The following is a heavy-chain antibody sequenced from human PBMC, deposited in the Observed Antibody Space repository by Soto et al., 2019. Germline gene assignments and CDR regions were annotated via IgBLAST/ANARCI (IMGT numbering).Heavy chain of an antibody. CDR2: ISSSGSTI. CDR3: ARVYCSGGSCYFAFDI. D-gene: IGHD2-15*01. V-gene: IGHV3-48*03. Sequence: PGGSLRLSCAASGFTFSSYEMNWVRQAPGKGLEWVSYISSSGSTIYYADSVKGRFTISRDNAKNSLYLQMSSLRAEDTAVYYCARVYCSGGSCYFAFDIWGQGTMVTVSS. CDR1: GFTFSSYE. J-gene: IGHJ3*02.